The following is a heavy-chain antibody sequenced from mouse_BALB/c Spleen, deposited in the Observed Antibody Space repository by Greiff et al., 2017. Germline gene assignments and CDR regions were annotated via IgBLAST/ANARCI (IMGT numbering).Heavy chain of an antibody. V-gene: IGHV3-2*02. CDR1: GYSITSDYA. CDR3: ARGALLRLQFAY. D-gene: IGHD1-2*01. Sequence: EVQLQQSGPGLVKPSQSLSLTCTVTGYSITSDYAWNWIRQFPGNKLEWMGYISYSGSTSYNPSLKSRISITRDTSKNQFFLQLNSVTTEDTATYYCARGALLRLQFAYWGQGTLVTVSA. CDR2: ISYSGST. J-gene: IGHJ3*01.